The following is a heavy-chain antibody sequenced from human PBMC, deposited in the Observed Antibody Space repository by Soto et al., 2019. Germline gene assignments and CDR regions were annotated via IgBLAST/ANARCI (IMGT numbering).Heavy chain of an antibody. CDR2: ISAYNGNT. Sequence: ASVKVSCKASGYTFTSYGISWVRQAPGQGLEWMGWISAYNGNTNYAQKLQGRVTMTTDTSTSTAYMELRSLRSDDTAVYYCARDQYRIAVTNVCNYWGQGTLVTVSS. CDR1: GYTFTSYG. D-gene: IGHD6-19*01. J-gene: IGHJ4*02. V-gene: IGHV1-18*01. CDR3: ARDQYRIAVTNVCNY.